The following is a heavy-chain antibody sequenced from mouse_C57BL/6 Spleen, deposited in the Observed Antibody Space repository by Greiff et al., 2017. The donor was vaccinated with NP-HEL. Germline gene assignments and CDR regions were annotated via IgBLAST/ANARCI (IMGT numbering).Heavy chain of an antibody. V-gene: IGHV5-4*01. D-gene: IGHD2-1*01. J-gene: IGHJ4*01. Sequence: EVKLMESGGGLVKPGGSLKLSCAASGFTFSSYAMSWVRQTPEKRLEWVATISAGGSYTSYPDNVKGRFTISRDNAKNNLYLQMSHLKSEDTAMYYCARDHYYGMRDAMDYWGQGTSVTVSS. CDR1: GFTFSSYA. CDR2: ISAGGSYT. CDR3: ARDHYYGMRDAMDY.